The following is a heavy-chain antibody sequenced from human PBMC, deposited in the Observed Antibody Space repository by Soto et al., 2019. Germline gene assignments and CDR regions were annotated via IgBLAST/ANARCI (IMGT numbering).Heavy chain of an antibody. CDR1: GFTFSSYA. V-gene: IGHV3-30-3*01. Sequence: GGSLRLSCAASGFTFSSYAMHLVRQAPGKGLEWVAVISYDGSNKYYADSVKGRFTISRDNSKNTLYLQMNSLRAEDTAVYYCARDHYDSSGSDPHWGQGTLVTVSS. CDR3: ARDHYDSSGSDPH. CDR2: ISYDGSNK. D-gene: IGHD3-22*01. J-gene: IGHJ4*02.